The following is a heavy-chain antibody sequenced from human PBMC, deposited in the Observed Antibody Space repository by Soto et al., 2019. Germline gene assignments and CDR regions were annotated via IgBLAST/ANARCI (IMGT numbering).Heavy chain of an antibody. CDR1: GGSFSGYY. CDR2: INHSGST. V-gene: IGHV4-34*01. Sequence: QVQLQQWGAGLLKPSETLSLTCAVYGGSFSGYYWSWIRQPPGKGLEWIGEINHSGSTNYNPSLKSRVTISVDTSKNQFSLKLSSVTAADTAVYYCAKHSSSASGAIDYWGQGTLVTVSS. CDR3: AKHSSSASGAIDY. J-gene: IGHJ4*02. D-gene: IGHD6-6*01.